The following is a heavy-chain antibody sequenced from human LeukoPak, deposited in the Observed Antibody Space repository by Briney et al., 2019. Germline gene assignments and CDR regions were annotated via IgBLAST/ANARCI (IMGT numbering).Heavy chain of an antibody. J-gene: IGHJ4*02. D-gene: IGHD1-26*01. CDR3: ARDRASGSYYDY. V-gene: IGHV4-59*11. CDR1: GRSISIQY. Sequence: SETLSLTCTVSGRSISIQYWSWIRPPPGRGLEWIEYIYYSGSTNYNPFLKSRVTISVDTSKNQFSLKLSSVTAADTAVYYCARDRASGSYYDYWGQGTLVTVSS. CDR2: IYYSGST.